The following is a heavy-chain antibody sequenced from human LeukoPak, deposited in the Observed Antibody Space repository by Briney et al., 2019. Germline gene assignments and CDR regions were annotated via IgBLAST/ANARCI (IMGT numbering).Heavy chain of an antibody. Sequence: PGGSLRLSCAASGFTFSSYAMHWVRQAPGKGLEWVAVISYDGSNKYYADSVKGRFTISRDNSKNTLYLQMNSLRAEDTAVYYCAREYYGSGSYYSEQIDYWGQGTLVTVSS. CDR1: GFTFSSYA. D-gene: IGHD3-10*01. V-gene: IGHV3-30*04. CDR2: ISYDGSNK. J-gene: IGHJ4*02. CDR3: AREYYGSGSYYSEQIDY.